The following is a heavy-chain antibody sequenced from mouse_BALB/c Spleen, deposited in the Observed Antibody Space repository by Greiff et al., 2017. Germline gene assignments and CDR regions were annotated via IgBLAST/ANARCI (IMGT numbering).Heavy chain of an antibody. CDR3: ARESTMITRFAY. D-gene: IGHD2-4*01. V-gene: IGHV1-7*01. Sequence: QVQLQQSGAELAKPGASVKMSCKASGYTFTSYWMHWVNQRPGQGLEWIGYINPSTGYTEYNQKFKDKATLTADKSSSTAYMQLSSLTSEDSAVYYCARESTMITRFAYWGQGTLVTVSA. CDR1: GYTFTSYW. CDR2: INPSTGYT. J-gene: IGHJ3*01.